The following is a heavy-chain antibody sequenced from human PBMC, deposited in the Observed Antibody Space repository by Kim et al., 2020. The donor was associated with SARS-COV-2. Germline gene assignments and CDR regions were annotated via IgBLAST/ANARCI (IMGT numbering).Heavy chain of an antibody. Sequence: SVKVSCKASGGTFSSYAISWVRQAPGQGLEWMGGIIPFFGTANYAQKFQGRVTITADESTSTAYMELSSLRSEDTAVYYCARGGVSGWSDARWNWFDPWGQGTLVTVSS. V-gene: IGHV1-69*13. CDR3: ARGGVSGWSDARWNWFDP. D-gene: IGHD6-19*01. CDR2: IIPFFGTA. J-gene: IGHJ5*02. CDR1: GGTFSSYA.